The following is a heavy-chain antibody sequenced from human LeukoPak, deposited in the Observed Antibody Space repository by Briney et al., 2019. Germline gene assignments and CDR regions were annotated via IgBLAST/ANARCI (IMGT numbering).Heavy chain of an antibody. V-gene: IGHV3-21*04. CDR1: GFTFSSYR. Sequence: GGSLRLSCAASGFTFSSYRMNWVRQAPGKGLEWVSSISAGSSYINYADSVKGRFTISRDNAKNSLYLQMNSLRAEDTAVYYCARTKSGFDYWGQGTLVTVSS. CDR2: ISAGSSYI. CDR3: ARTKSGFDY. J-gene: IGHJ4*02.